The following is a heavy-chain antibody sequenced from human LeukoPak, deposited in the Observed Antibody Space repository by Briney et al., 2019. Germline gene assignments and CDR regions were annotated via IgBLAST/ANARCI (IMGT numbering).Heavy chain of an antibody. V-gene: IGHV3-23*01. J-gene: IGHJ6*02. D-gene: IGHD3-10*01. CDR3: ARDQGDYYGSGSYYNYYGMDV. CDR1: GFTFSSYA. CDR2: ITGSAGST. Sequence: GGSLRLSCAASGFTFSSYAMSWVRRAPGRGLEWVSGITGSAGSTYYADSVKGRFTISRDNSKNTLYLQMNSLRAEDTAVYYCARDQGDYYGSGSYYNYYGMDVWGQGTTVTVSS.